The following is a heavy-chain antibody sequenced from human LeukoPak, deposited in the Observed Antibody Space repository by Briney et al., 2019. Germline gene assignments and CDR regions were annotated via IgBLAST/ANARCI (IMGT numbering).Heavy chain of an antibody. Sequence: GGSLRLSCAASGFTFTDFAMNWVRQAPGKGLEWVSGIDCGGTNTDYAGSVKGRFTISRDNSKNTLTLQMSSLRADDTAVYFCAKDERGDHRLIDHWGQGILVNVSS. V-gene: IGHV3-23*01. J-gene: IGHJ4*02. CDR3: AKDERGDHRLIDH. CDR2: IDCGGTNT. D-gene: IGHD2-21*02. CDR1: GFTFTDFA.